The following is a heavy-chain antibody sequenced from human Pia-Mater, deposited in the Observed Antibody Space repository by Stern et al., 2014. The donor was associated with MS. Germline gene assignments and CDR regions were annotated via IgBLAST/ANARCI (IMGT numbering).Heavy chain of an antibody. D-gene: IGHD1-14*01. CDR1: GDKFSIYW. Sequence: VQLVQSGAELIRPGESLKISCKGSGDKFSIYWIAWVRQMPGKGLEWMGIIYPGDSETRYSPSFQGPVTMSADKSTSTAYLQWSSLNASDTAMYFCARQTTAWASDVWGQGTLVTVSS. V-gene: IGHV5-51*01. J-gene: IGHJ4*02. CDR2: IYPGDSET. CDR3: ARQTTAWASDV.